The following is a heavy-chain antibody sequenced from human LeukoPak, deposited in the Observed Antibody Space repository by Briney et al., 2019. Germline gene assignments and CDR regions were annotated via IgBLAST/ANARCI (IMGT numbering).Heavy chain of an antibody. V-gene: IGHV4-4*02. J-gene: IGHJ4*02. CDR1: GVSISSSEW. Sequence: SETLSLTCAVSGVSISSSEWWIWVRQPPGQGLEWIGEIHRAGRTRYNPSLKSRVTISMDYSKNQFSLELTSVTAADTAIYYCGKTDIYFNPIDYWGPGSLVTVSS. CDR2: IHRAGRT. D-gene: IGHD3-9*01. CDR3: GKTDIYFNPIDY.